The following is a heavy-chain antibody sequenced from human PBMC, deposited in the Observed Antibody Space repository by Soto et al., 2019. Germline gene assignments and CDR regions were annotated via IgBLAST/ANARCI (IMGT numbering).Heavy chain of an antibody. V-gene: IGHV1-69*01. D-gene: IGHD6-13*01. Sequence: QVQLVQSGAEVKKPGSSVKVSCKASGGTFSSYAISWVRQAPGQGLEWMGGIIPIFGTANYAQKFQGRVTITADESTSTAYMELSSLRSEDTAVYYCARAIAAAGSFLFDYWGQGTLVTVSS. CDR2: IIPIFGTA. CDR1: GGTFSSYA. J-gene: IGHJ4*02. CDR3: ARAIAAAGSFLFDY.